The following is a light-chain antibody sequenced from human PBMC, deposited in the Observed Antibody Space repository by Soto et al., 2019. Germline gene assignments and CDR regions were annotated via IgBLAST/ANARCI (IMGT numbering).Light chain of an antibody. Sequence: EIVLTQSPGTLSLSPGERATLSCRASQSVSSSYLAWYQQKPGQAPRLLIYGASSRATGIPDRFSGSGSGTDFTLTFSRLEPEDFAVYYCQQYGSPPTWTFGQGTKVDIK. J-gene: IGKJ1*01. CDR3: QQYGSPPTWT. V-gene: IGKV3-20*01. CDR2: GAS. CDR1: QSVSSSY.